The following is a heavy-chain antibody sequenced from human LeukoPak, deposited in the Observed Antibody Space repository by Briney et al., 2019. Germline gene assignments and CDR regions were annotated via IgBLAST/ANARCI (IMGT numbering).Heavy chain of an antibody. Sequence: GGSLRLSCAASGFTFDDYAMHWVRQAPGKGLEWVSGISWNSGSIGYADSVKGRFTISRDNAKNSLYLQMNSLRADDTAVYYCARGLGWYSSSSFDYWGQGTLVTVSS. CDR3: ARGLGWYSSSSFDY. J-gene: IGHJ4*02. V-gene: IGHV3-9*01. CDR2: ISWNSGSI. CDR1: GFTFDDYA. D-gene: IGHD6-6*01.